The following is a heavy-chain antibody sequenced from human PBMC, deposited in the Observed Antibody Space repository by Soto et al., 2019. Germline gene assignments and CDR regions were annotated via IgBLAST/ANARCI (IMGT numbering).Heavy chain of an antibody. Sequence: EVQLVESGGGLVQPGGSLRLSCAASGFTISGHWMHWVRQVPGKGLVWVSRINSDGSSTSYADSVKGRFIISRDNAKNTLYLQMNSLRAEDTAVYYCARSYSGIYGCFDPWGQGTLVTVSS. CDR1: GFTISGHW. D-gene: IGHD1-26*01. V-gene: IGHV3-74*01. CDR3: ARSYSGIYGCFDP. J-gene: IGHJ5*02. CDR2: INSDGSST.